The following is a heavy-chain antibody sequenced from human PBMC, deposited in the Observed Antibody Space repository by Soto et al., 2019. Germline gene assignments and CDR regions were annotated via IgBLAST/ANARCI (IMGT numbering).Heavy chain of an antibody. D-gene: IGHD3-16*02. CDR3: ARVLNDYVWGSYRNRRLDY. CDR2: INSDGSSK. V-gene: IGHV3-74*01. CDR1: GFSFSNYW. J-gene: IGHJ4*02. Sequence: GGSLRLSCAASGFSFSNYWMHWVRQAPGKGLVWVSRINSDGSSKNYADSVKGRFTISRDTAKNTLYLQMNSLRAEDTAVYYCARVLNDYVWGSYRNRRLDYWGKGTLVTVSS.